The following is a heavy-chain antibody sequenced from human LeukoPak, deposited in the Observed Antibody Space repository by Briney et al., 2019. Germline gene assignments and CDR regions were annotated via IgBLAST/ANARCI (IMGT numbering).Heavy chain of an antibody. CDR1: GFTFMTYS. V-gene: IGHV3-21*01. CDR3: ATSPGLGYSSSLTGVDY. Sequence: GGSLRLSCAASGFTFMTYSMNWVRQAPGKGLEWVSSISSTSSSYIYYADSVKGRFTISRDNAKNSLFLQMNSLRAEDTAVYYCATSPGLGYSSSLTGVDYWGQGTLVTVSS. D-gene: IGHD6-6*01. J-gene: IGHJ4*02. CDR2: ISSTSSSYI.